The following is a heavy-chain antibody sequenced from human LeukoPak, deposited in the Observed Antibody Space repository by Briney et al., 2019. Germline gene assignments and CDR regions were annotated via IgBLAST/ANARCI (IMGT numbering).Heavy chain of an antibody. CDR1: GFTVSNNY. Sequence: GGSLRLSCAASGFTVSNNYMSWVRQATGKGLEWVSIIYTGGSTDYVDSVKGRFTISRDNSKNTLYLQMNSLRAEDTAVYYWARDRGNGVFDVWGQGTMVTVSS. J-gene: IGHJ3*01. CDR2: IYTGGST. CDR3: ARDRGNGVFDV. V-gene: IGHV3-66*02. D-gene: IGHD4-23*01.